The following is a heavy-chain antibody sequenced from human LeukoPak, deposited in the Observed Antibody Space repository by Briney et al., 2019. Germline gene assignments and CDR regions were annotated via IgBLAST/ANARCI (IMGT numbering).Heavy chain of an antibody. D-gene: IGHD3-22*01. Sequence: SETLSLTCTVSGSSISSYYWSWIRQPPGKGLEWIGYIYYSGSTNYNPSLKSRVTISVDTSKNQSSLKLSSVTAADTAVYYCARTYYYDSSGYSFDYWGQGTLVTVSS. CDR2: IYYSGST. CDR1: GSSISSYY. CDR3: ARTYYYDSSGYSFDY. V-gene: IGHV4-59*01. J-gene: IGHJ4*02.